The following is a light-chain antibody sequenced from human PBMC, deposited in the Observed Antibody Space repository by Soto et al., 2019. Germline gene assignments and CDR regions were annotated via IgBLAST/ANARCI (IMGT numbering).Light chain of an antibody. CDR1: QNIINN. CDR3: QQYKSWPPIT. CDR2: GAS. J-gene: IGKJ5*01. Sequence: EIVMTQSPVTLSVSPGERATLSCRASQNIINNLAWYQQKPGQAPRLLIYGASTRATGIPDRFSGSGSGTAFTLSISTLQSEDFAVYYCQQYKSWPPITFGQGTRLEMK. V-gene: IGKV3-15*01.